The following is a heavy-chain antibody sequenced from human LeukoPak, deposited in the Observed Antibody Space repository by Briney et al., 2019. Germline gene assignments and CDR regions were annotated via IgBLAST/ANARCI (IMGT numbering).Heavy chain of an antibody. Sequence: PGGSLRLSCAASGFTFSNAWMSWVRQAPGKGLEWVSRIKSKTDGGTTDYAAPVKGRLTISRDDSKNTLYLQMNSLKTEDTAVYYCTTVVVLMVYAIDYWGQGTLVTVSS. CDR3: TTVVVLMVYAIDY. CDR2: IKSKTDGGTT. D-gene: IGHD2-8*01. J-gene: IGHJ4*02. V-gene: IGHV3-15*01. CDR1: GFTFSNAW.